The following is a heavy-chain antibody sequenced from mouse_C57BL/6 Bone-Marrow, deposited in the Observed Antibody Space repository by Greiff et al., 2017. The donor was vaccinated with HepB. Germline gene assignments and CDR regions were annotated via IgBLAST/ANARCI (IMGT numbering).Heavy chain of an antibody. CDR1: GFSFNTYA. Sequence: GGGLVQPKGSLKLSCAASGFSFNTYAMNWVRQAPGKGLEWVARIRSKSNNYATYYADSVKDRFTISRDDSESMLYLQMNNLKTEDTAMYYCVRHPPYYGSSWFAYWGQGTLVTVSA. J-gene: IGHJ3*01. CDR2: IRSKSNNYAT. V-gene: IGHV10-1*01. D-gene: IGHD1-1*01. CDR3: VRHPPYYGSSWFAY.